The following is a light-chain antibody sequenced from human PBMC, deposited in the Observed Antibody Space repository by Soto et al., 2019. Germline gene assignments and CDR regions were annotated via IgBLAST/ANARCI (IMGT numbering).Light chain of an antibody. CDR3: QQRRNWPRT. V-gene: IGKV3-11*01. Sequence: EIVLTQSPATLSLSPGERATLSCRASQSVSSYLAWYQQKPGQAPRLLIYDASNRATGIPARFSGSGSGTDFTLTISTLEPKDFAVYYCQQRRNWPRTFGQGTKVDIK. CDR2: DAS. CDR1: QSVSSY. J-gene: IGKJ1*01.